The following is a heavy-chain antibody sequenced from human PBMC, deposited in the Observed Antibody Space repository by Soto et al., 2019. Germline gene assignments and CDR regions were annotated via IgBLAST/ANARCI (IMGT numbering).Heavy chain of an antibody. Sequence: PSETLSLTCAVSGASISSSNWWSWVRQPPGKGLEWIGEIHHSGSINYNPSLKSRVIISIDTSKNQFSLGLSSVAPTDTAVYYCAIDLGQGNTPAHNYFDFWGQGSLVTVSS. CDR2: IHHSGSI. CDR3: AIDLGQGNTPAHNYFDF. J-gene: IGHJ4*02. D-gene: IGHD3-16*01. V-gene: IGHV4-4*02. CDR1: GASISSSNW.